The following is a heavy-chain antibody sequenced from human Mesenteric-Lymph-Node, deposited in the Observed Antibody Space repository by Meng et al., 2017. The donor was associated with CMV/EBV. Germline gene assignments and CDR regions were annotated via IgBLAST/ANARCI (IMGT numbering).Heavy chain of an antibody. Sequence: CTVSGDSSGSGAYYNWIRQHPEKGLEWIGYIHYSGSTFYNPSLKSRVTISVDTSENQFSLNLASVTAADTAVYYCASSTWSLYYFDYWGQGTLVTVSS. V-gene: IGHV4-31*03. D-gene: IGHD6-13*01. CDR1: GDSSGSGAYY. J-gene: IGHJ4*02. CDR2: IHYSGST. CDR3: ASSTWSLYYFDY.